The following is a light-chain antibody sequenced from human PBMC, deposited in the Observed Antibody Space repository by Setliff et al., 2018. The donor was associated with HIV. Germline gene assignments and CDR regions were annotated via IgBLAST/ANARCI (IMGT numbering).Light chain of an antibody. CDR1: QRISNN. CDR2: GAS. V-gene: IGKV3-15*01. J-gene: IGKJ1*01. Sequence: EIVMTQSPATVSVSPGERATLSCRASQRISNNLAWYQQKPGPAPRLLIYGASTRATAIPARFSGSGSGTEFTLTISSLQSEDFAVYYCQQYNNWPRTFGQGTKVDIK. CDR3: QQYNNWPRT.